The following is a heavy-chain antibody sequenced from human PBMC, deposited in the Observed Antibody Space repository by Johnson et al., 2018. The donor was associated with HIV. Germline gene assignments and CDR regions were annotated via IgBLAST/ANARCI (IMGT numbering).Heavy chain of an antibody. J-gene: IGHJ3*02. D-gene: IGHD3-22*01. CDR1: GFTFSNYD. V-gene: IGHV3-13*01. CDR2: IGTAGDT. Sequence: VQLVESGGGLVQPGGSLRLFCAASGFTFSNYDMHWVRQVTGTGLEWVSAIGTAGDTYYTGSVTGRFTLFRQNAENSMYLQMNTLRADDTAVYYCARVAADSSGYYRDAFDMWGQGTLVTVSS. CDR3: ARVAADSSGYYRDAFDM.